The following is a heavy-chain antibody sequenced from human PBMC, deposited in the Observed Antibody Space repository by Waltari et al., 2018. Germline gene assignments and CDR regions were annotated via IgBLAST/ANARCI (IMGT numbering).Heavy chain of an antibody. Sequence: QVQLQESGPGLVKPSETLSLTCDVSGYSLSRGSSWGWIRQPPGKGLEWIGSIYHSGSTYQNPSLKSRLTISLDTSKNQFSLKLSSVTAADTAVFYCARHPEQLVGYWYFDLWGRGTLVTVSS. CDR2: IYHSGST. CDR3: ARHPEQLVGYWYFDL. V-gene: IGHV4-38-2*01. J-gene: IGHJ2*01. D-gene: IGHD6-6*01. CDR1: GYSLSRGSS.